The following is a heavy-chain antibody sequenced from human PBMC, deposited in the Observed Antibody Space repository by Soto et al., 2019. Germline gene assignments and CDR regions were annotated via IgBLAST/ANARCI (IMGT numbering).Heavy chain of an antibody. CDR2: ISAYNGNT. CDR1: GYTFTSYG. V-gene: IGHV1-18*01. CDR3: AREGVVPAARDPYSYYGMDV. J-gene: IGHJ6*02. D-gene: IGHD2-2*01. Sequence: QIQLVQSGAEVKKPGASVKVSCKASGYTFTSYGISWVRQAPGQGPEWMGWISAYNGNTNYAQKLQGRVTMTTDTSTSTAYMELRSLRSDDTAVYYCAREGVVPAARDPYSYYGMDVWGQGTTVTVSS.